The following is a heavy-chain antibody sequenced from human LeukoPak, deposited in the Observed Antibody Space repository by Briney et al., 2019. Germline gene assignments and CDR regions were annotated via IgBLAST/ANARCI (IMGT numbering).Heavy chain of an antibody. V-gene: IGHV3-23*01. CDR2: ISGSGGST. Sequence: QTGGSLRLSCAASGFTFSSYAMSWVRQAPGKGLEWVSAISGSGGSTYYADSVKGRFTISRDNSKNTLYLQMNSLRAEDTAVYYCAKVREVGATTGYYFDYWGQGTLVTVSS. J-gene: IGHJ4*02. D-gene: IGHD1-26*01. CDR3: AKVREVGATTGYYFDY. CDR1: GFTFSSYA.